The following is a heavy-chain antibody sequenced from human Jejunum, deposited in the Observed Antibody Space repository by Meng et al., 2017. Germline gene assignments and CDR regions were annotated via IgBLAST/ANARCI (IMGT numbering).Heavy chain of an antibody. CDR2: IYXDDXK. D-gene: IGHD6-13*01. CDR3: AHRLGPSGHSWDVGYFDF. J-gene: IGHJ4*02. CDR1: XXSLXTSGVX. Sequence: IWMESVSTRVXPTXXXALXXXFXXXSLXTSGVXXXWXRQXPGEALDXLALIYXDDXKRYNPSLKNRLTIAKDTSKNQVVLTMTNVDPVDTATYFCAHRLGPSGHSWDVGYFDFWGQGALVTVSS. V-gene: IGHV2-5*02.